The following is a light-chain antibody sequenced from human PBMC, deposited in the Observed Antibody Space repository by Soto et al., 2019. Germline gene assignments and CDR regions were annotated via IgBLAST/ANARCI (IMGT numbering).Light chain of an antibody. CDR2: GAS. V-gene: IGKV3-20*01. Sequence: EIVLTQSPGTLSLSPGQRATLSCRASQSVASSYLTWYQQKPGQAPRLLIYGASSRASGIPDRFSGSGSGTDFTLTISRLEPEDFAVYYCQQYDSSFFTFGPGTKVEIK. CDR3: QQYDSSFFT. J-gene: IGKJ3*01. CDR1: QSVASSY.